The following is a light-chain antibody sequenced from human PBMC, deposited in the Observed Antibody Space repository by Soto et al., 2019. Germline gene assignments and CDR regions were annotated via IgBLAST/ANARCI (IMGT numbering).Light chain of an antibody. J-gene: IGKJ1*01. CDR2: KAS. Sequence: DIQMTQSPSTLSGSVGDRDTITCRASQTISSWLAWYQQKPGKAPKLLIYKASTLKSGVPSRFSGSGSGTEFTLTISSLQPDDFATYYCQHYNSYSEAVGQGTKVDIK. V-gene: IGKV1-5*03. CDR3: QHYNSYSEA. CDR1: QTISSW.